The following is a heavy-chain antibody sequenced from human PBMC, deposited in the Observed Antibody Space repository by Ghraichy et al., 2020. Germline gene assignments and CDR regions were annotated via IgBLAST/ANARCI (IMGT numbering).Heavy chain of an antibody. J-gene: IGHJ4*02. CDR3: ARQYCANGACSFDS. V-gene: IGHV3-48*01. CDR2: ISHSSSNT. D-gene: IGHD2-8*01. Sequence: LSLTCAASGFTFSSFAMNWVRQAPGKGLEWVSYISHSSSNTLYADSVKGRFTIARDNVKNSLYLQMNSLRAEDTAVYYCARQYCANGACSFDSWGQGTLVTVSS. CDR1: GFTFSSFA.